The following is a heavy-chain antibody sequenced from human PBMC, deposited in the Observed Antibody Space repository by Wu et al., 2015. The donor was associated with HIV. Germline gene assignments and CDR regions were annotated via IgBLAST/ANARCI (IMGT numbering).Heavy chain of an antibody. CDR2: ISAYNGNT. V-gene: IGHV1-18*01. D-gene: IGHD2-2*01. Sequence: QVQLVQSGAEVKKPGASVKVSCKASGYTFTSYGISWVRQAPGQGLEWMGWISAYNGNTNYAQKLQGRVTMTTDTSTSTAYMELRSLRSDDTAVYYCARDDCSSTSCYPDSLLVPTPWGQGTLVHRLL. CDR1: GYTFTSYG. CDR3: ARDDCSSTSCYPDSLLVPTP. J-gene: IGHJ5*02.